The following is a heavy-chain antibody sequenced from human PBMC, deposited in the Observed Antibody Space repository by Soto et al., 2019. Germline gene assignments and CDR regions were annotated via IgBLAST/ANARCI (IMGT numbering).Heavy chain of an antibody. Sequence: SVKVSCKASGYTFFTYAISRVRQAPGQGLEWMGGIIPIFGTANYAQKFQGRVTITADKSTSTAYMELSSLRSEDTAVYYCARGGTPSSGCDYWGQGTLVTVSS. V-gene: IGHV1-69*06. D-gene: IGHD3-10*01. CDR1: GYTFFTYA. CDR2: IIPIFGTA. J-gene: IGHJ4*02. CDR3: ARGGTPSSGCDY.